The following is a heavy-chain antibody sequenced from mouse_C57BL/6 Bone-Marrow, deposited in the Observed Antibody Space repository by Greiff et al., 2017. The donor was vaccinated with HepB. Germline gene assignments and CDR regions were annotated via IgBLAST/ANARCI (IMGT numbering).Heavy chain of an antibody. CDR3: ARGDYGSSLYYFDY. V-gene: IGHV2-2*01. Sequence: VQLQQSGPGLVQPSQSLYITCTVSGFSLTSYGVHWVRQSPGKGLEWLGVIWSGGSTDYNAAFISRLSISKDNSKSQVFVKMNSLQADDTAIYYCARGDYGSSLYYFDYWGQGTTLTVSS. CDR1: GFSLTSYG. J-gene: IGHJ2*01. D-gene: IGHD1-1*01. CDR2: IWSGGST.